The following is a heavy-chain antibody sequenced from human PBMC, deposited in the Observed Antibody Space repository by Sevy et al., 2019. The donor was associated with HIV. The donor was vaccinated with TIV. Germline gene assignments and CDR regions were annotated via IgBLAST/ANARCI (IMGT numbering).Heavy chain of an antibody. V-gene: IGHV6-1*01. Sequence: SQTLSLTCAISGDSVSSNSAAWNWTRQSPSRGLEWLGRTYYRSKWYNDYAVSVKSRITINPDTSKNQFSLQLNSVTPEDTAVYYCAKADCSSTSCYQNDAFDIWGQGTMVTVSS. CDR2: TYYRSKWYN. CDR3: AKADCSSTSCYQNDAFDI. D-gene: IGHD2-2*01. CDR1: GDSVSSNSAA. J-gene: IGHJ3*02.